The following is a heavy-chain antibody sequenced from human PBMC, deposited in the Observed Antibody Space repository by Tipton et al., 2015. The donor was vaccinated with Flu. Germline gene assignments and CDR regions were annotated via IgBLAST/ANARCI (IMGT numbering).Heavy chain of an antibody. V-gene: IGHV4-39*07. D-gene: IGHD3-16*01. CDR1: GGSIGSSTYY. Sequence: LVQSSETLSLTCTVFGGSIGSSTYYWGWIRQPPGKGLEWIGSLYDSGITYYNPSLKSRVTISLDTSKNQFSLKLISVTAADTAVYYCARSSSAYDYVWGGSYYFDFWGQGTLVTVSS. CDR2: LYDSGIT. J-gene: IGHJ4*02. CDR3: ARSSSAYDYVWGGSYYFDF.